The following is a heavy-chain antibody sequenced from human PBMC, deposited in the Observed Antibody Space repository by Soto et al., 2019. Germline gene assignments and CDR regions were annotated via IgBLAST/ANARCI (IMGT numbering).Heavy chain of an antibody. J-gene: IGHJ4*02. Sequence: WGSLRLSCAAFGFSFSSYGMHWVRQAPGKGLEWVAVIWYDGSNKCYADCVKGRFTISRDNPKNTLYLQMDSLRVEDTAVYYCARGHSYGPLDSWGQGTLVTVS. V-gene: IGHV3-33*01. CDR2: IWYDGSNK. D-gene: IGHD5-18*01. CDR3: ARGHSYGPLDS. CDR1: GFSFSSYG.